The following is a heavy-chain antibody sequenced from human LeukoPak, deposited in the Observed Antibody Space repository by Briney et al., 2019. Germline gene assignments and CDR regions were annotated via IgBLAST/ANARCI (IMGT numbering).Heavy chain of an antibody. Sequence: GASVKVSCKASGGTFSSYAISWVRQAPGQGLEWMGGIIPIFGTANYAQKFQGRVTITADKSTSTAYMELSSLRSEDTAVYYCAVTMSSNWFDPWGQGTLVTASS. CDR2: IIPIFGTA. V-gene: IGHV1-69*06. D-gene: IGHD4/OR15-4a*01. J-gene: IGHJ5*02. CDR1: GGTFSSYA. CDR3: AVTMSSNWFDP.